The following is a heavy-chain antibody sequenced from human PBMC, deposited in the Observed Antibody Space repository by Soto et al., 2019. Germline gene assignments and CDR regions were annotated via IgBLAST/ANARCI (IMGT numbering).Heavy chain of an antibody. CDR1: GYTFTSYA. J-gene: IGHJ4*02. D-gene: IGHD2-15*01. V-gene: IGHV1-3*01. CDR2: INAGNGNT. CDR3: ARGPGGPDGPGDY. Sequence: QVKLVQSGAEVKKPGASVKVSCKASGYTFTSYAMPWVRQAPGQRLEWMGWINAGNGNTKYSQKFQGRVTITRDTSASTAYMELSSLRSEDTAVYYCARGPGGPDGPGDYWGQGTLVTVSS.